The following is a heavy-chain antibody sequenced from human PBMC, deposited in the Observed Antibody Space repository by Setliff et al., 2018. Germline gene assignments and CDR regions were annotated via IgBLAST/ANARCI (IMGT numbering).Heavy chain of an antibody. Sequence: GASVKVSCKTSGYTFNTFGISWVRRAPGQGLDWMGWISPYNGDKKSAQKFQGRVTMTRDTSTGTVNMELSSLRSEDTAVYYCASYERYCYGGSCYYFDYWGQGTLVTVSS. V-gene: IGHV1-18*01. CDR3: ASYERYCYGGSCYYFDY. CDR2: ISPYNGDK. D-gene: IGHD2-15*01. CDR1: GYTFNTFG. J-gene: IGHJ4*02.